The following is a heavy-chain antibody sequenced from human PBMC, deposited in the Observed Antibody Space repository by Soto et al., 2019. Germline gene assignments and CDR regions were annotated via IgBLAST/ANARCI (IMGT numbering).Heavy chain of an antibody. J-gene: IGHJ5*02. CDR1: GGSISGYY. CDR2: IYYSGST. Sequence: SETLSLTCTVSGGSISGYYWSWIRQPPGKGLEWIGYIYYSGSTNYNPSLKSRVTISVDTSKNQFSLKLSPVTAADTAVYYCARDREAGWFDPWGQGTLVTVSS. V-gene: IGHV4-59*01. CDR3: ARDREAGWFDP.